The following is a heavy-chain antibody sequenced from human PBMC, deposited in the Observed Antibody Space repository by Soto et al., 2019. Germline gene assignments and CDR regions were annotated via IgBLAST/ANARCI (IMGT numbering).Heavy chain of an antibody. Sequence: QVQLVESGGGVVQPGRSLRLSCVASGFTFSNYTLHWVRQAPGKGLEWVAVMSYDGRNKYSADSVKGRFTISRDNSKNTLYLQMNSLITEDTALYYCARSGRAITFGEMTYYNGMDVWGQGTTVTVSS. CDR2: MSYDGRNK. J-gene: IGHJ6*02. V-gene: IGHV3-30*04. CDR1: GFTFSNYT. CDR3: ARSGRAITFGEMTYYNGMDV. D-gene: IGHD3-16*01.